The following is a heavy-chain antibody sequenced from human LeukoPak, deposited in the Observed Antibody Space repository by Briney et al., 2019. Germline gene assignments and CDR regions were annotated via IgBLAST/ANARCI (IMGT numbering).Heavy chain of an antibody. CDR2: INPNSGGT. V-gene: IGHV1-2*06. CDR3: ARDLRVCSDGSCYLFGFDP. J-gene: IGHJ5*02. D-gene: IGHD2-15*01. CDR1: GGTFSSYT. Sequence: ASVKVSCKASGGTFSSYTISWVRQAPGQGLEWMGRINPNSGGTNYAQKFQGRVTMTRDTSISTAYMELSRLRSDDTAVYYCARDLRVCSDGSCYLFGFDPWGQGTLVTVSS.